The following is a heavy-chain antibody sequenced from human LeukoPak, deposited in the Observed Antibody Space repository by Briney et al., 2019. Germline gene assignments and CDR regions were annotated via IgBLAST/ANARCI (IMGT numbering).Heavy chain of an antibody. D-gene: IGHD3-22*01. Sequence: GGSLRLSCAASGFTFSSYSMNWVRQAPGKGLEWVSSISSSSSYIYYADSVKGRFTISRDNAKNSLYLQMNSLRAEDTAVYYCARGGSSGDSVGSRYYMDVWGKGTTVTVSS. CDR1: GFTFSSYS. V-gene: IGHV3-21*01. J-gene: IGHJ6*03. CDR2: ISSSSSYI. CDR3: ARGGSSGDSVGSRYYMDV.